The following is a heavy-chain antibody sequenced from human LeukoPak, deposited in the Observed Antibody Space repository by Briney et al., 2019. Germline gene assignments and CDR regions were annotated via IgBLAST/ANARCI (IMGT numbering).Heavy chain of an antibody. V-gene: IGHV3-11*05. CDR1: GFKFSDAY. CDR3: VRDLSSKRSF. D-gene: IGHD1-26*01. J-gene: IGHJ4*02. CDR2: ISDGGYYT. Sequence: SLRLSCTASGFKFSDAYMNWIRQAPGTGLEWGAYISDGGYYTDYSDSVQGRFTVSRDNAKNSLYLQMDSLRAEDTAIYYCVRDLSSKRSFWGQGTQVTVS.